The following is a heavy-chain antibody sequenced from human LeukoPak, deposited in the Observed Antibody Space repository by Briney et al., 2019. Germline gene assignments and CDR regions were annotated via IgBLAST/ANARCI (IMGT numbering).Heavy chain of an antibody. D-gene: IGHD5-24*01. Sequence: SETLSLTCTVSGGSISSYYWSWIRQPPGKGLEWIGYIYYSGSTNYNPSLKSRVTISVDTSKNQFSLKLSSVTAADTAVYYCARAQRSYYYYGMDVRGQGTTVTVSS. CDR2: IYYSGST. V-gene: IGHV4-59*01. CDR3: ARAQRSYYYYGMDV. CDR1: GGSISSYY. J-gene: IGHJ6*02.